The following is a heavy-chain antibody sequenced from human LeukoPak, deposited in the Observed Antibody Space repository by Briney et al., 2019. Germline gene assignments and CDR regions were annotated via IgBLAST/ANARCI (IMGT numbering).Heavy chain of an antibody. J-gene: IGHJ4*02. CDR2: INPNSGGT. CDR1: GYTFSDYY. CDR3: ASERRGNWNQDFDY. V-gene: IGHV1-2*02. Sequence: ASVKVSCKTSGYTFSDYYIHWVRQAPGQRLEWMGWINPNSGGTNYVEKFQGRVTMTSDTSIRTVYMELSSLTSDDTAVYYCASERRGNWNQDFDYWGQGTLVPVSS. D-gene: IGHD1-1*01.